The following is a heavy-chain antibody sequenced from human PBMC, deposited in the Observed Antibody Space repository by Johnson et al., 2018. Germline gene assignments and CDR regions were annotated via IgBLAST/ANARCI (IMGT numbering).Heavy chain of an antibody. V-gene: IGHV3-30*18. J-gene: IGHJ6*02. CDR3: AKATRRTYYYGMDV. Sequence: VQLVVSGGGVVQXGRSLRLSCAASGFTFSSYGMHLVRQAPGQGLEWVAVISYAGSIKYYADSVKGRFTISRENSTNTLYLTMNSPRAEDTAVYYCAKATRRTYYYGMDVWGQGTTVTVSS. CDR1: GFTFSSYG. CDR2: ISYAGSIK. D-gene: IGHD1-1*01.